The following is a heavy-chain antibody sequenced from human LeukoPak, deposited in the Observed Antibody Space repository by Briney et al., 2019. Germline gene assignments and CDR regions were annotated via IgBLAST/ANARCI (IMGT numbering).Heavy chain of an antibody. D-gene: IGHD3-16*01. J-gene: IGHJ4*02. CDR2: TYSGGST. CDR3: ARTSDYAQFDY. CDR1: GLTVSSKY. Sequence: GGSLRLSCAASGLTVSSKYMSWVRQAPGKGLEWVSVTYSGGSTYYADSVKGRFTISRDNSKSTLYLQMNSLRAEDTAVYYCARTSDYAQFDYWGQGTLVTVSS. V-gene: IGHV3-66*01.